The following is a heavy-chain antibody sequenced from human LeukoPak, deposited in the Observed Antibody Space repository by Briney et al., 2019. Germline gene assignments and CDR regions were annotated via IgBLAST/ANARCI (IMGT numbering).Heavy chain of an antibody. Sequence: GGSLRLSCAASGFTVSSNYMSWVRQAPGKGLEWVSVIYSGGSTYYADSVKGRFTISRDNSKNTLYLQMNSLTAEDTAVYYCARAGTGWYFDYWGQGTLVTVSS. D-gene: IGHD1-1*01. CDR2: IYSGGST. CDR1: GFTVSSNY. V-gene: IGHV3-53*01. CDR3: ARAGTGWYFDY. J-gene: IGHJ4*02.